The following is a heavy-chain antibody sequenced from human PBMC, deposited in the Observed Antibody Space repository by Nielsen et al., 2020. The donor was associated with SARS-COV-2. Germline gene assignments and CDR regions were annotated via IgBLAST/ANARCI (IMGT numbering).Heavy chain of an antibody. J-gene: IGHJ3*02. CDR1: GGTFSSYA. Sequence: SVKVSCKASGGTFSSYAISWVRQAPGQGLEWMGGIIPIFGTANYAQKFQGRVTITADKSTSTAYMELSSLRSEDTAVYYCARESVYDSSGYYRPDAFDIWGQGTMVTVS. CDR3: ARESVYDSSGYYRPDAFDI. CDR2: IIPIFGTA. D-gene: IGHD3-22*01. V-gene: IGHV1-69*06.